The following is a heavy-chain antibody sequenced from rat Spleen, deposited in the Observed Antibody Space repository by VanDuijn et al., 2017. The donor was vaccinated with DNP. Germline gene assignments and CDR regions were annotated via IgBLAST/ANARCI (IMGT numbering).Heavy chain of an antibody. CDR3: AKVTPGYFDY. J-gene: IGHJ2*01. V-gene: IGHV5-58*01. CDR2: INTDGGST. D-gene: IGHD1-1*01. CDR1: GFTFSSFW. Sequence: EVQLVETGGGLVQPGRSLKLSCGASGFTFSSFWMYWIRQAPGKGLDWVASINTDGGSTYYPDSVKGRFTISRDNAESTVYLQMSSLRSEDTATYYCAKVTPGYFDYWGQGVMVTVSS.